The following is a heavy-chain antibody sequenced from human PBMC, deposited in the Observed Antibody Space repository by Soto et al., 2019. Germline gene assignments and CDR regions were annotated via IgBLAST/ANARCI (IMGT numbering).Heavy chain of an antibody. J-gene: IGHJ4*02. V-gene: IGHV4-31*03. CDR2: IYYSGST. CDR3: ATIAAADGIYYFHY. D-gene: IGHD6-13*01. Sequence: QVQLQESGPGLVKASQTLSLTCTVSGGSISSGGYYWSWIRQHPGKGLEGIGYIYYSGSTYYNPSIKTRLNMSVDTSKNEFSLNLISVTAADTAMYYCATIAAADGIYYFHYWGQGTLVTVSS. CDR1: GGSISSGGYY.